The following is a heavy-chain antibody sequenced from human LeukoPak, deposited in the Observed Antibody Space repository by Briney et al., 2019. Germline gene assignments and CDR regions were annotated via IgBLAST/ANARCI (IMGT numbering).Heavy chain of an antibody. V-gene: IGHV4-39*01. Sequence: SETLSLTCTVSGGSISSSSYYWGWIRQPPGKGLEWIGSIYYSGSTYYNPSLKSRVTISVDTSKNQFSLKLSSVTAADTAVYYCARQYCSGGSCIDAFDIWGQGTMVTVSS. CDR3: ARQYCSGGSCIDAFDI. J-gene: IGHJ3*02. CDR1: GGSISSSSYY. D-gene: IGHD2-15*01. CDR2: IYYSGST.